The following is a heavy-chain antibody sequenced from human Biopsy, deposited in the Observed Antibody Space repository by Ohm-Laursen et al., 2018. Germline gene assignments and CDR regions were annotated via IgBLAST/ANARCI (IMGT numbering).Heavy chain of an antibody. J-gene: IGHJ4*02. V-gene: IGHV1-2*02. CDR1: GDAFLGYY. Sequence: ASVKVSCKASGDAFLGYYLHWVRQAPGQGLEWMGSIYPNSGGTDFAQKFQGRVSMTRDTSVSTAYLELSSLRSDDTAIYYCARDLLEWSLPSWGQGTLVTVSS. CDR2: IYPNSGGT. D-gene: IGHD3-3*01. CDR3: ARDLLEWSLPS.